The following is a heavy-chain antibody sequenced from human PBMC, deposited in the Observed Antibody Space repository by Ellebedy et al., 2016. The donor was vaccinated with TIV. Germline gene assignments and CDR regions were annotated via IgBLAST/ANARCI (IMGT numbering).Heavy chain of an antibody. CDR2: ISAHTGKS. D-gene: IGHD3-22*01. CDR1: GYTFTDYY. V-gene: IGHV1-18*04. CDR3: ARVSYYYVGSGIYGPPYFFDY. Sequence: ASVKVSCKTSGYTFTDYYVHWLRQAPGQGLEWMGWISAHTGKSTSAQHLQDRVIMTTDTSTSTAYMELRTLRSDDTALYYCARVSYYYVGSGIYGPPYFFDYWGQGTLVTVSS. J-gene: IGHJ4*02.